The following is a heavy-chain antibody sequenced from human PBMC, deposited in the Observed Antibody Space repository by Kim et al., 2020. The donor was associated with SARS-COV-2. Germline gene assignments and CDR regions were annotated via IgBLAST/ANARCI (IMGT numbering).Heavy chain of an antibody. J-gene: IGHJ4*02. D-gene: IGHD3-10*01. V-gene: IGHV3-30*18. CDR1: GFTFSSYG. Sequence: GGSLRLSCAASGFTFSSYGMHWVRQAPGKGLEWVAVISYDGSNKYYADSVKGRFTISRDNSKNTLYLQMNSLRAEDTAVYYCAKDVGEIDYGSGRVLGYFDYWGQGTLVTVSS. CDR3: AKDVGEIDYGSGRVLGYFDY. CDR2: ISYDGSNK.